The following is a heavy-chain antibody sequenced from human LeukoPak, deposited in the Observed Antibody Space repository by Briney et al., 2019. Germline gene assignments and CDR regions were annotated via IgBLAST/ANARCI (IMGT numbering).Heavy chain of an antibody. D-gene: IGHD3-9*01. Sequence: SETLSLTCTVSGGSINSSGYYWGWIRQPPGKGLEWIGSHYYSGSTYYNPSLKSRVTISVDTSKNQLSLKLRSLTAADTAVYYCARHRAGYHIDSWGQGTLVTVSS. CDR2: HYYSGST. J-gene: IGHJ4*02. CDR3: ARHRAGYHIDS. CDR1: GGSINSSGYY. V-gene: IGHV4-39*01.